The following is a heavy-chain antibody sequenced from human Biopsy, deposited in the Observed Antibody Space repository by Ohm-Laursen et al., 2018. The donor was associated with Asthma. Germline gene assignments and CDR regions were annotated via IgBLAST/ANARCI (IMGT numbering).Heavy chain of an antibody. D-gene: IGHD3-3*01. CDR3: AKERYYDFWSGYPI. CDR2: MSFDGRQT. CDR1: GFSFNSYG. V-gene: IGHV3-30*18. Sequence: SLRLSCSASGFSFNSYGMHWVRQAPGKGLEWVAVMSFDGRQTYYADSVKGRFTISRDNSKSTLYLQMNSLRAEDTAVYYCAKERYYDFWSGYPIWGQGTMVTVSS. J-gene: IGHJ3*02.